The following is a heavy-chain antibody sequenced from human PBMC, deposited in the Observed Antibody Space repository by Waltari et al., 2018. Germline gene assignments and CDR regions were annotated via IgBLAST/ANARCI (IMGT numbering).Heavy chain of an antibody. Sequence: EVQLVESGGGLVKPGGSLRLSCAASGLTFSSYSMNWVRQAPGKGLEWVSSISISSSYIYYADSVKGRFTISRDNAKNSLYLQMTSLRAEDTAVYYCARGGGSFGHGGYWGQGTLVTVSS. CDR2: ISISSSYI. J-gene: IGHJ4*02. V-gene: IGHV3-21*01. CDR1: GLTFSSYS. D-gene: IGHD1-26*01. CDR3: ARGGGSFGHGGY.